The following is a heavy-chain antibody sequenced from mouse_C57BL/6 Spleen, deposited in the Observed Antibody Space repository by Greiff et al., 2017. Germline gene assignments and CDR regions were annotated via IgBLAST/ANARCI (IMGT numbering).Heavy chain of an antibody. Sequence: QVQLQQPGAELVRPGSSVKLSCKASGYTFTSYWMDWVKQRPGQGLEWIGNIYPSDSETHYNQKFKDKATLTVDKSSSTAYMQLSSLTSEDSAVYYCARGSNYEAWFAYWGQGTLVTVSA. D-gene: IGHD2-5*01. CDR1: GYTFTSYW. J-gene: IGHJ3*01. CDR2: IYPSDSET. CDR3: ARGSNYEAWFAY. V-gene: IGHV1-61*01.